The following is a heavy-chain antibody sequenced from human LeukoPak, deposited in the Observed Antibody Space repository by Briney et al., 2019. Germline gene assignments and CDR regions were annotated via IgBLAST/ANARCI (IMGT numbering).Heavy chain of an antibody. CDR3: ARDGVSGWLVRRGFFDY. V-gene: IGHV3-33*01. J-gene: IGHJ4*02. CDR1: GFTFSSYG. CDR2: IWYDGSNK. Sequence: GGSLRLSCAASGFTFSSYGMHWVRQAPGKGLEWVAVIWYDGSNKYYADSVKGRFTISRDNSKNTLYLQMNSLRAEDTAVYYCARDGVSGWLVRRGFFDYWGQGTLVTVSS. D-gene: IGHD6-19*01.